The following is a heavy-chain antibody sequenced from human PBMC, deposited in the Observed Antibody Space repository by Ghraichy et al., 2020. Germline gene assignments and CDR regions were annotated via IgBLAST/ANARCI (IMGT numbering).Heavy chain of an antibody. V-gene: IGHV3-33*01. CDR2: IWYDGSNK. Sequence: GGSLRLSCAASGFTFSSYGMHWVRQAPGKGLEWVAVIWYDGSNKYYADSVKGRFTISRDNSKNTLYLQMNSLRAEDTAVYYCAREPTGYSSGWYGGGYFDYWGQGPLVTVSS. CDR3: AREPTGYSSGWYGGGYFDY. D-gene: IGHD6-19*01. CDR1: GFTFSSYG. J-gene: IGHJ4*02.